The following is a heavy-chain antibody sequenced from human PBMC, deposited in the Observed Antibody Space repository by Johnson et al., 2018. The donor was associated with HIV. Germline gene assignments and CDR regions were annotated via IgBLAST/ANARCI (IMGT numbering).Heavy chain of an antibody. CDR3: TRSIAATGRDAFDI. D-gene: IGHD6-13*01. CDR2: SRDKVNRYTT. J-gene: IGHJ3*02. V-gene: IGHV3-72*01. CDR1: GSTFSDHY. Sequence: VQLVESGGGLVQPGGSLRLSCAASGSTFSDHYMDWVRQAPGKGLEWVGRSRDKVNRYTTEYAASVKGRFTISRDESKNTLYLQVISLKTEDTAVYYCTRSIAATGRDAFDIWGQGTMVTVSS.